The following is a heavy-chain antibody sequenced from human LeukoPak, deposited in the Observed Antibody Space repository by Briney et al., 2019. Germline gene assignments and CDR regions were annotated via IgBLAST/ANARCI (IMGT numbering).Heavy chain of an antibody. Sequence: SETLSLTCTVSGGSISSYYWSWIRQPPGKGLEWIGYIYYSGSTNYNPSLKSRVTISVDTSKNQFSLTLSSVTAADTAVYYCAREGTYREYGYWGQGTLVTVSS. CDR2: IYYSGST. D-gene: IGHD3-10*01. J-gene: IGHJ4*02. CDR3: AREGTYREYGY. CDR1: GGSISSYY. V-gene: IGHV4-59*01.